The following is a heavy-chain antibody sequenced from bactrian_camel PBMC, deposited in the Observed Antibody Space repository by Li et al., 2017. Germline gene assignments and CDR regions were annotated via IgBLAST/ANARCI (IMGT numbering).Heavy chain of an antibody. D-gene: IGHD5*01. Sequence: HVQLVESGGGLVQPGRSLRLSCTATTYTYSRNFLTWFRQGPGKEREWVAAIYTGGGTTGYAVNVKGRFTVSQNDAKNTIYLQMRRLQPEDSGIYYCAAALGSLAQWPILAQYKFWGQGTQVTVS. V-gene: IGHV3S1*01. CDR1: TYTYSRNF. CDR3: AAALGSLAQWPILAQYKF. J-gene: IGHJ4*01. CDR2: IYTGGGTT.